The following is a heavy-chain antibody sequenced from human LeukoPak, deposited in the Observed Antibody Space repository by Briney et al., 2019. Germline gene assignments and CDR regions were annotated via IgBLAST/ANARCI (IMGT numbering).Heavy chain of an antibody. CDR3: AKSPGYYDSSGYYFVH. D-gene: IGHD3-22*01. CDR1: GFTFSSYA. CDR2: ISGSGGST. V-gene: IGHV3-23*01. J-gene: IGHJ4*02. Sequence: PGGSLRLSCAASGFTFSSYAMSWVRQAPGKGLEWVSAISGSGGSTYYADSVKGRFTISRDNSKNTLYLQMNSLRAEDTAVYYCAKSPGYYDSSGYYFVHWGQGTLVTASS.